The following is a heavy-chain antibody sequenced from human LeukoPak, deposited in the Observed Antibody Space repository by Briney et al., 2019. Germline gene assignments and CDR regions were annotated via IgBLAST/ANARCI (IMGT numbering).Heavy chain of an antibody. CDR2: IWYDGSNK. D-gene: IGHD1-26*01. V-gene: IGHV3-33*01. J-gene: IGHJ3*02. CDR1: GFTFSSYG. CDR3: ARGFYSGSYSAAFDI. Sequence: GGSLRLSCAASGFTFSSYGMHWVRQAPGKGLEWVAVIWYDGSNKYYADSVKGRFTISRDNSKNTLYLQMNSLRAEDTAVYYCARGFYSGSYSAAFDIWGQGTMVTVCS.